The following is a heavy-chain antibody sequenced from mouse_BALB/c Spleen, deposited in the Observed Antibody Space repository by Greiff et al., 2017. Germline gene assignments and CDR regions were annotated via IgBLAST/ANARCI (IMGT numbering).Heavy chain of an antibody. CDR3: ARGPYYYGSSYWYFDV. CDR2: INPNYDST. Sequence: EVQLQQFGAELVKPGASVKISCKASGYTFTDYNMDWVQQSPGKSLEWIGDINPNYDSTSYNQKFKGKATLTVDKSSSTAYMELRSLTSEDTAVYYCARGPYYYGSSYWYFDVWGAGTTVTVSS. CDR1: GYTFTDYN. J-gene: IGHJ1*01. D-gene: IGHD1-1*01. V-gene: IGHV1-18*01.